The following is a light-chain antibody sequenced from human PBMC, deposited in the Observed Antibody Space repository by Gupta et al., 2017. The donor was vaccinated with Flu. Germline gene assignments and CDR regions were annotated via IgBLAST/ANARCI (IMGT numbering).Light chain of an antibody. CDR2: AAS. CDR3: QQSYSIPLT. CDR1: QNIYRF. Sequence: PSSLSASVGDRITITCRASQNIYRFLNWYQQKPGEAPKALIHAASSSQSGVPSRFSGSGSGTDYTPTISSLQPEDFATYYCQQSYSIPLTFGGGTRVDIK. V-gene: IGKV1-39*01. J-gene: IGKJ4*01.